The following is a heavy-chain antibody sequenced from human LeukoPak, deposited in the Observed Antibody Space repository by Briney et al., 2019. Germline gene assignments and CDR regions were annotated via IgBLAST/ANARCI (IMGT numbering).Heavy chain of an antibody. Sequence: GGSLRLSCAASGFTFNRYSMNWVRQAPGKGLEWVSSISSSSSYIYYADSVKGRFTISRDNAKKSMYLEMNSLRAEDTAVYYCARGTYYDSSGYSGVRSFDYWGQGTLVTVSS. CDR3: ARGTYYDSSGYSGVRSFDY. J-gene: IGHJ4*02. D-gene: IGHD3-22*01. CDR1: GFTFNRYS. CDR2: ISSSSSYI. V-gene: IGHV3-21*04.